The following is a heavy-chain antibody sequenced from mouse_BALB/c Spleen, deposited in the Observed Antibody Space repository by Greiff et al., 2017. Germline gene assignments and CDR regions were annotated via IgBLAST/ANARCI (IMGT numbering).Heavy chain of an antibody. Sequence: EVQRVESGGDLVKPGGSLKLSCAASGFTFSSYGMSWVRQTPDKRLEWVATISSGGSYTYYPDSVKGRFTISRDNAKNTLYLQMSSLKSEDTAMYYCARDSDYDRDYYAMDYWGQGTSVTVSS. CDR2: ISSGGSYT. D-gene: IGHD2-4*01. V-gene: IGHV5-6*01. J-gene: IGHJ4*01. CDR1: GFTFSSYG. CDR3: ARDSDYDRDYYAMDY.